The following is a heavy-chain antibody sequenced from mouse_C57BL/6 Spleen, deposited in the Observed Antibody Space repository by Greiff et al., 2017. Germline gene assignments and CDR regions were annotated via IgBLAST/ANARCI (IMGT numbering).Heavy chain of an antibody. V-gene: IGHV1-39*01. CDR3: SRPYDYSWFAY. J-gene: IGHJ3*01. CDR2: INPNYGTT. CDR1: GYSFTDYN. Sequence: EVKVVESGPELVKPGASVKISCKASGYSFTDYNMNWVKQSNGKSLEWIGVINPNYGTTSYNQKFKGKATLTVDQSSSTAYMQLNSLTSEDSAVYDCSRPYDYSWFAYWGQGTLVTVSA. D-gene: IGHD2-4*01.